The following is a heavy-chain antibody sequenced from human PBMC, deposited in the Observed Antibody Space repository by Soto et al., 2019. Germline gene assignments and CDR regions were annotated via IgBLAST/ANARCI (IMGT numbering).Heavy chain of an antibody. D-gene: IGHD5-12*01. Sequence: QVQLVQSGAEVKKPGASVKVSCKASGYTFTRSGISWVRQAPGQGPEWMGWISSYNGDTNYAQTFQGRVTMTTDTSTSTAYMELRSLRSDDTAVYYCAREAVAPYYYYGMDVWGQGTPVTVSS. CDR3: AREAVAPYYYYGMDV. V-gene: IGHV1-18*01. CDR1: GYTFTRSG. J-gene: IGHJ6*02. CDR2: ISSYNGDT.